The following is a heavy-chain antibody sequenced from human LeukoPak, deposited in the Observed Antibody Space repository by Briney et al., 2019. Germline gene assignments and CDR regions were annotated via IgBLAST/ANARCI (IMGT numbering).Heavy chain of an antibody. J-gene: IGHJ2*01. CDR2: IRYDGSNK. CDR3: AKPSLYYYDTSGYYRYWYFDL. Sequence: GGSLRLSCEASGFTFSTHGMHWVRQAPGKGLEWVAFIRYDGSNKYYVDSVKGRFTISRDNSKNTLYLQMNSLRAEDTAVYYCAKPSLYYYDTSGYYRYWYFDLWGRGTLVTVSS. D-gene: IGHD3-22*01. V-gene: IGHV3-30*02. CDR1: GFTFSTHG.